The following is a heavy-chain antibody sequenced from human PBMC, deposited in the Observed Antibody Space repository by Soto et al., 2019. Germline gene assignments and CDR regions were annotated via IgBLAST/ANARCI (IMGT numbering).Heavy chain of an antibody. CDR3: ATVERWYFDL. D-gene: IGHD1-26*01. Sequence: ASVKVSCKASGYTFTSSGMSWVRQAPGQGLEWMGWISAHTGSSEYAQRFQGRVTMTEDTSTDTAYMELSSLRSEDTAVYYCATVERWYFDLWGRGTLVTVSS. CDR2: ISAHTGSS. J-gene: IGHJ2*01. V-gene: IGHV1-18*01. CDR1: GYTFTSSG.